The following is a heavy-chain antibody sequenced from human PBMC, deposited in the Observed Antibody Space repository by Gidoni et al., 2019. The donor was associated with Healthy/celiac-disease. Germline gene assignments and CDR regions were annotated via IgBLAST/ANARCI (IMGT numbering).Heavy chain of an antibody. V-gene: IGHV4-39*07. J-gene: IGHJ4*02. CDR3: ARLHSREETLLWFGESHY. CDR1: GGSISRIRYY. Sequence: QLQLQESGPGLVKPSETLSLTCTVSGGSISRIRYYWGWIRQPPGKGLEWIGSIYYSGSTYYNPSLKSRVTISVDTSKNQFSLKLSSVTAADTAVYYCARLHSREETLLWFGESHYWGQGTLVTVSS. D-gene: IGHD3-10*01. CDR2: IYYSGST.